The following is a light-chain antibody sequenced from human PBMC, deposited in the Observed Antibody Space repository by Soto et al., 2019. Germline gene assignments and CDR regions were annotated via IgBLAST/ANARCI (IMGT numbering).Light chain of an antibody. J-gene: IGKJ4*01. V-gene: IGKV1-5*01. Sequence: DIQMTQSPSTLSASVGDRVTITCLASQSISSWLAWYQQKPGKAPKLLIYDASSLESGVPSRFSGSGSGTDFTLTISRLEPEDFAVYYCQQYGSSPLTFGGGTKVDI. CDR1: QSISSW. CDR2: DAS. CDR3: QQYGSSPLT.